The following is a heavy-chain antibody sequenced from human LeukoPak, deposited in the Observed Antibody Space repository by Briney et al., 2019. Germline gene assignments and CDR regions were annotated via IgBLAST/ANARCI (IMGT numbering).Heavy chain of an antibody. Sequence: PAETLSLTCSVSGMSIASRHYWGWIRQSPGKGLEWIGSTSHSDSPYYNPSLESRVTISLDTSKNQFSLKLSSVTAADTAVYYCARALTSGWYVLDPSGSYSWFDXXXXXXLVTVSS. V-gene: IGHV4-38-2*02. D-gene: IGHD1-26*01. CDR1: GMSIASRHY. CDR3: ARALTSGWYVLDPSGSYSWFDX. CDR2: TSHSDSP. J-gene: IGHJ5*02.